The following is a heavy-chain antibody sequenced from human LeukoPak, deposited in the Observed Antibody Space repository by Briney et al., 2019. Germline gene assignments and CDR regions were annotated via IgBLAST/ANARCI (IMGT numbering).Heavy chain of an antibody. CDR2: INHSGST. Sequence: SETLSLTCAVYGGSFSGYYWSWIRQPPGKGLEWIGEINHSGSTNYNPSLKSRVTISVDTSKNQFSLKLSSVTAADTAVYYCVREPRPYNAWFDYWGQGTLVTVSS. D-gene: IGHD5-24*01. CDR1: GGSFSGYY. CDR3: VREPRPYNAWFDY. J-gene: IGHJ4*02. V-gene: IGHV4-34*01.